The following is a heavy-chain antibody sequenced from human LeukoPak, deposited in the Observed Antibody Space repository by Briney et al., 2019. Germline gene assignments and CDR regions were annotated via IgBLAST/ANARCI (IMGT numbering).Heavy chain of an antibody. CDR3: ARGTLGYGSGNWFDP. J-gene: IGHJ5*02. CDR1: DYSISSGYY. V-gene: IGHV4-38-2*01. Sequence: SETLSLTCAVFDYSISSGYYWGWIRPSPGKGLEWIGSIYHSGSTYYNPSLKSRVTISVDTSKNQFSLKLSSVTAADTAVYYCARGTLGYGSGNWFDPWGRGTLVTVSS. CDR2: IYHSGST. D-gene: IGHD3-10*01.